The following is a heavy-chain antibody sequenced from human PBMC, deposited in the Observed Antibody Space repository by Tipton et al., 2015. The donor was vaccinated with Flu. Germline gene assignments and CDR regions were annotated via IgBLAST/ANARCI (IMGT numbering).Heavy chain of an antibody. CDR2: IIPIFGTA. D-gene: IGHD3-3*01. J-gene: IGHJ6*03. Sequence: QSGAEVKKPGSSVKVSCKASGGTFSSYAISWVRQAPGQGLEWMGGIIPIFGTANYAQKFQGRVTITADKSASTAYMELSSLRSEDTAVYYCARTTAGVVPYYYYYMDVWGKGTTVTVSS. CDR3: ARTTAGVVPYYYYYMDV. V-gene: IGHV1-69*06. CDR1: GGTFSSYA.